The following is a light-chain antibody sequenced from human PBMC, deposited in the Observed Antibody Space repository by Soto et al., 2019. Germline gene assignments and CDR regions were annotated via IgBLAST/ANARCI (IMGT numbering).Light chain of an antibody. Sequence: EIVMTQSPATLSVSPGERATLSCRASQSVNTNLAWYQQKPGQAPRLLIYGASNRATGIPARFSGSGSVTEFALTISSLQSEDFAVYYCQQYHYWPPITFGQGTRLEI. CDR2: GAS. V-gene: IGKV3-15*01. J-gene: IGKJ5*01. CDR3: QQYHYWPPIT. CDR1: QSVNTN.